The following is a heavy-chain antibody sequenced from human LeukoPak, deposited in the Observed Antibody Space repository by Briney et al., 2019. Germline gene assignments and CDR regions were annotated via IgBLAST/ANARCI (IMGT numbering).Heavy chain of an antibody. Sequence: SVKVSCKASGGTFSSYTISWVRQAPGQGLEWMGRIIPILGIANYAQKFQGKVTITADKSTSTAYMELSSLRSEDTAVYYCARDEDYYDSSGYYARWFDPWGQGTLVTVSS. D-gene: IGHD3-22*01. CDR2: IIPILGIA. J-gene: IGHJ5*02. V-gene: IGHV1-69*04. CDR3: ARDEDYYDSSGYYARWFDP. CDR1: GGTFSSYT.